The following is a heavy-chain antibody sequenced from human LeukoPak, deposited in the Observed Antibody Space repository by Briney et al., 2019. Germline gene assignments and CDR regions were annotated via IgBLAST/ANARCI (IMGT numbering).Heavy chain of an antibody. J-gene: IGHJ6*02. D-gene: IGHD7-27*01. CDR3: AAGEGWPHYGMDV. CDR2: IYYSGST. V-gene: IGHV4-39*07. Sequence: SETLSLTCTVSGGSISSSSYYWGWIRQPPGKGLEWIGSIYYSGSTYYNPSLKSRVTISVDTSKNQFSLKLSSVTAADTAVYYCAAGEGWPHYGMDVWGQGTTVTVSS. CDR1: GGSISSSSYY.